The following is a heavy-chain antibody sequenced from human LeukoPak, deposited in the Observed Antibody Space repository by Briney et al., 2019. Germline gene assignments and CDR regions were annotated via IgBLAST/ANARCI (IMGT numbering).Heavy chain of an antibody. V-gene: IGHV3-21*01. Sequence: GGSLRLSCAASGFTLSGHSMNWVRQAPGKGLDWVSSISPTSAYIYYQDSVKGRFTISRDDAKNSLYLQMNSLRAEDTAVYYCSAGGTLFDYWGQGTLVTVSS. D-gene: IGHD4-23*01. CDR1: GFTLSGHS. J-gene: IGHJ4*02. CDR2: ISPTSAYI. CDR3: SAGGTLFDY.